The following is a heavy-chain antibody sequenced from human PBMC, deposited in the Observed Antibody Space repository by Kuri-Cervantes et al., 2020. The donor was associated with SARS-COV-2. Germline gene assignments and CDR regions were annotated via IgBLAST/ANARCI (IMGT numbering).Heavy chain of an antibody. V-gene: IGHV3-33*08. CDR3: ARDTVRGVIRYYFDY. D-gene: IGHD3-16*02. J-gene: IGHJ4*02. CDR1: GFTFSSYG. Sequence: GESLKISCAASGFTFSSYGMHWVRQAPGKGLEWVAVIWYDGSNKYYADSVKGRFTIYRDNSKNTLYLQMNSLRAEDTAVYYCARDTVRGVIRYYFDYWGQGTLVTVSS. CDR2: IWYDGSNK.